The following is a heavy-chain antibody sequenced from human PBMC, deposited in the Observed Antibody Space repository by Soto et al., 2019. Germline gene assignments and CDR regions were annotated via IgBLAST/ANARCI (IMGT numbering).Heavy chain of an antibody. CDR3: ARGVRYCSSTSCYKRNWFDP. CDR1: GGSFSGYY. V-gene: IGHV4-34*01. J-gene: IGHJ5*02. CDR2: INHSGST. Sequence: SETLSLTCAVYGGSFSGYYCIFIRHPPFKWREWIVEINHSGSTSYNPSLKSRVTISVDTSKNQFSLKLSSVTAADTAVYYCARGVRYCSSTSCYKRNWFDPWGQGTLVTVSS. D-gene: IGHD2-2*02.